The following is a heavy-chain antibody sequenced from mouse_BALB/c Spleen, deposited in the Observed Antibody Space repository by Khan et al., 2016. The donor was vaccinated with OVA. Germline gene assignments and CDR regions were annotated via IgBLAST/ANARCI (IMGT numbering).Heavy chain of an antibody. CDR1: GYSFTSYC. V-gene: IGHV1-5*01. CDR3: TGSYDSYYFDN. CDR2: IYPGISNT. Sequence: EVQLVESGTVLARPGASVKMSCKASGYSFTSYCMHWVKQRPGQGLEWIGAIYPGISNTKYNQKFKGQATLTAVTSATTAYLELSSLTSEDSAVYDSTGSYDSYYFDNGGQGTLLTVSS. J-gene: IGHJ2*01. D-gene: IGHD1-1*01.